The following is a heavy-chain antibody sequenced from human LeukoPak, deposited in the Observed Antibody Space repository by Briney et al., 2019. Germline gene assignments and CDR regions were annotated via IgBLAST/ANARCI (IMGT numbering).Heavy chain of an antibody. CDR3: ARDTTGTTNPLYYYYYGMDV. J-gene: IGHJ6*02. D-gene: IGHD1/OR15-1a*01. CDR2: INHSGST. CDR1: GVSFSGYY. V-gene: IGHV4-34*01. Sequence: PSETLSLTCAVYGVSFSGYYWSWIRQPPGKGLEWIGEINHSGSTNYNPSLKSRVTISVDTSKNQFSLKLSSVTAADTAVYYCARDTTGTTNPLYYYYYGMDVWGQGTTVTVSS.